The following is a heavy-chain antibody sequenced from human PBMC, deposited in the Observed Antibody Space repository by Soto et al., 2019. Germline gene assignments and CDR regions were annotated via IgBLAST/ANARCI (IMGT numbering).Heavy chain of an antibody. J-gene: IGHJ4*02. V-gene: IGHV1-69*14. CDR1: GATFSSYA. D-gene: IGHD5-12*01. CDR2: IVPTVDTS. Sequence: QVQLVQSGAEVRQPASSVKVSCKTFGATFSSYAITWVLQAPGQGLEWMGGIVPTVDTSTYAQKFQGRVTITADKFTNTVYMELSSLRSDDTAVYYCVRVVAIPGYPDNWGQGTLVTVSS. CDR3: VRVVAIPGYPDN.